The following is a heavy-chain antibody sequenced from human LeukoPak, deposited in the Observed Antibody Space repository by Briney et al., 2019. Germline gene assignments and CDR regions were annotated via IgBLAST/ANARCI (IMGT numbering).Heavy chain of an antibody. V-gene: IGHV3-30*03. CDR2: ISYDGSNK. CDR3: ARLGLQYYYYYMDV. CDR1: GFTFSSYG. J-gene: IGHJ6*03. D-gene: IGHD7-27*01. Sequence: GGSLRLSCAASGFTFSSYGMHWVRQAPGKGLEWVAVISYDGSNKYYADSVKGRFTISRDNSKNTLYLQMNSLRAEDTAVYYCARLGLQYYYYYMDVWGKGTTVTISS.